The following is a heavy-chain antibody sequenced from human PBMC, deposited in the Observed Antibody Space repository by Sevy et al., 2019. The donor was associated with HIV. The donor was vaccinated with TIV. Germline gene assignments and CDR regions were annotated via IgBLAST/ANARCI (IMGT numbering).Heavy chain of an antibody. CDR3: AKDWDIVVVPAAKAAGYYYYGMDV. V-gene: IGHV3-23*01. J-gene: IGHJ6*02. Sequence: GGSLRLSCAASGFTFSSDAMSWVRQAPGKGLEWVSAISGSGGSTYYADSGKGRFTISRDNSKNTLYLQMNSLRAEDTAVYYCAKDWDIVVVPAAKAAGYYYYGMDVWGQGTTVTVSS. CDR2: ISGSGGST. D-gene: IGHD2-2*01. CDR1: GFTFSSDA.